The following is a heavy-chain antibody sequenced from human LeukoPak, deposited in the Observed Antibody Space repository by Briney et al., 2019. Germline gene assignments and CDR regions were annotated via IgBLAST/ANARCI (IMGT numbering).Heavy chain of an antibody. CDR1: GFTFSSYS. V-gene: IGHV3-66*01. Sequence: GGSLRPSCAASGFTFSSYSMNWVRQAPGKGLEWVSVIYSGGGTYYADSVKGRFTISRDNSKNTLYLQMNSLRAEDTAVYYCARDEEQYRMDVWGQGTTVTVSS. CDR2: IYSGGGT. CDR3: ARDEEQYRMDV. J-gene: IGHJ6*02. D-gene: IGHD1/OR15-1a*01.